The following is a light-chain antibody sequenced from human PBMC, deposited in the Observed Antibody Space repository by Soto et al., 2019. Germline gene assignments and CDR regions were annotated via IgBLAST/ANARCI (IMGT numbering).Light chain of an antibody. CDR3: QTWGTGIVV. J-gene: IGLJ2*01. V-gene: IGLV4-69*01. CDR2: LNSDGSH. CDR1: SGHSSYA. Sequence: QPVLTQSPSASASLGGSAKLTCTLSSGHSSYAIAWHQQQPEKGPRYLMKLNSDGSHSKGDGIPDRFSGSSSGAERYLTISSLQSEDEADYYCQTWGTGIVVFGGGTKLTVL.